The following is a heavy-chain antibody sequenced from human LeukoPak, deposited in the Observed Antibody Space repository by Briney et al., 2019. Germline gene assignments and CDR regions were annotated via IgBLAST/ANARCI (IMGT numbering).Heavy chain of an antibody. CDR1: GGSISSGGYY. V-gene: IGHV4-31*03. CDR2: IYYSGST. Sequence: SQTLSLTCTVSGGSISSGGYYWSWIRQHPGKGLEWIGYIYYSGSTYYNPSLKSRVTISVDTSKNQFSLKLSSVTAADTAVYYCARERITMVRGVRYGMDVWGQGTTVTV. D-gene: IGHD3-10*01. CDR3: ARERITMVRGVRYGMDV. J-gene: IGHJ6*02.